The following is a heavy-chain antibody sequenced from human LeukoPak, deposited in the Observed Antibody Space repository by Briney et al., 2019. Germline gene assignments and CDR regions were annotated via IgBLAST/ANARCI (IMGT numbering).Heavy chain of an antibody. J-gene: IGHJ5*02. D-gene: IGHD4-17*01. CDR2: ISSSGSTI. CDR1: GFTFSDYY. V-gene: IGHV3-11*01. Sequence: PGGSLRLSCAASGFTFSDYYMSWIRQAPGKGLEWVSYISSSGSTIYYADSVKGRFTISRDNAKNSLYLQMNSLRVEDTAVYYCARDKFYKYGDYRNWFDPWGQGTLVTVSS. CDR3: ARDKFYKYGDYRNWFDP.